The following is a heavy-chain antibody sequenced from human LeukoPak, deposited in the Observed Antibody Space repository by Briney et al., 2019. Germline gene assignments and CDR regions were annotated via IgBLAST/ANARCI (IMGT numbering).Heavy chain of an antibody. Sequence: SETLSLTCTVSGYSISSGYYWRWIRQPPGKGLEWIGSIYHRGSTYYHPSLKSRVTISVDTPKNQFSLKLSSVTAADTAVYYCARVRGLGYCSGGSCYGNWFDPWGQGTLVTVSS. V-gene: IGHV4-38-2*02. D-gene: IGHD2-15*01. CDR2: IYHRGST. CDR3: ARVRGLGYCSGGSCYGNWFDP. CDR1: GYSISSGYY. J-gene: IGHJ5*02.